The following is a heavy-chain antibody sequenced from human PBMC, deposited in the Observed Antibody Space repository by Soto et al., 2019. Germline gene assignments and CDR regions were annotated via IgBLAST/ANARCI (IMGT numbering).Heavy chain of an antibody. V-gene: IGHV5-10-1*01. CDR3: GRDFGSGHADV. Sequence: GESLKISCQTSDEIFNTYWITWVRQMPGRGREWVGRIDPSDSYTTYNPSLKGHVILSVDKSMNTAYVQWTSLRASDTAMYFCGRDFGSGHADVWGQGTLVTVSS. CDR1: DEIFNTYW. CDR2: IDPSDSYT. J-gene: IGHJ1*01. D-gene: IGHD1-26*01.